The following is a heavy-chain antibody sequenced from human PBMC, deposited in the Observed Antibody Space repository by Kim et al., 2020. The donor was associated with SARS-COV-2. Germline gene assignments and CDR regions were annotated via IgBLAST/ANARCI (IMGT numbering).Heavy chain of an antibody. Sequence: SETLSLTCTVSGGSISSSSYYWGWIRQPPGKGLEWIGSIYYSGSTYYNPSLKSRVTISVDTSKNQFSLKLSSVTAADTAVYYCASCSSSHPLTIDPWGQGTLVTVSS. CDR1: GGSISSSSYY. V-gene: IGHV4-39*07. J-gene: IGHJ5*02. CDR3: ASCSSSHPLTIDP. CDR2: IYYSGST. D-gene: IGHD6-13*01.